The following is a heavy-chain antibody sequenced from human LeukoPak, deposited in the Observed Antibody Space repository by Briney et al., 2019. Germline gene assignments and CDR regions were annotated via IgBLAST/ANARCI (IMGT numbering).Heavy chain of an antibody. CDR3: ATGKDEYSSSSRPPV. V-gene: IGHV4-61*08. CDR2: IYYSGST. CDR1: GGSISS. J-gene: IGHJ4*02. Sequence: SETLSLTCTVSGGSISSFYWSWFYWSWIRQPPGKGLEWIGYIYYSGSTNYNPSLKSRVTISVDTSKNQFSLKLSSVTAADTAVYYCATGKDEYSSSSRPPVWGQGTLVTVSS. D-gene: IGHD6-6*01.